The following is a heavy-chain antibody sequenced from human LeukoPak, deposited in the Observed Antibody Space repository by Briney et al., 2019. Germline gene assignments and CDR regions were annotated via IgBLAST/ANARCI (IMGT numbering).Heavy chain of an antibody. V-gene: IGHV3-66*01. D-gene: IGHD6-13*01. Sequence: GGSLRLSCAASGFTVSSNYMSWVRQAPGKGLEWVSVIYSGGSTYYADSVKGRFTISRDNSKNTLYLQMNSLRAEDTAVYYCAREWDSSGMDVWGQGTTVTVSS. CDR1: GFTVSSNY. CDR2: IYSGGST. CDR3: AREWDSSGMDV. J-gene: IGHJ6*02.